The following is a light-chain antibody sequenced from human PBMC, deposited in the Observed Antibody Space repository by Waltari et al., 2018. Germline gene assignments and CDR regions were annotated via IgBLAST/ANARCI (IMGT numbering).Light chain of an antibody. V-gene: IGKV3-11*01. CDR2: DAS. CDR1: QIVRSH. CDR3: QQRSDWRT. J-gene: IGKJ1*01. Sequence: SQIVRSHLAWYQQKPGQAPRLLIYDASSRATGIPDRFSGSGSGTDFTLTISSLEPEDFAVYYCQQRSDWRTFGQGTKVEIK.